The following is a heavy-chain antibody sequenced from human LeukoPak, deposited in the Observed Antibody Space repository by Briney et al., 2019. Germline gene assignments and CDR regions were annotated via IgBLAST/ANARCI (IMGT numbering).Heavy chain of an antibody. V-gene: IGHV3-23*01. CDR3: AKDSSSSNFYFGMGV. CDR2: ISGGGDST. Sequence: GGSLRLSCAASGFTFSSYAMSWVRQAPGTGLAWVSRISGGGDSTYYADSVKGRFTISRDNSKNTLYLQMNSLRADDTAVYYCAKDSSSSNFYFGMGVWGQGTTVTVSS. J-gene: IGHJ6*02. D-gene: IGHD6-19*01. CDR1: GFTFSSYA.